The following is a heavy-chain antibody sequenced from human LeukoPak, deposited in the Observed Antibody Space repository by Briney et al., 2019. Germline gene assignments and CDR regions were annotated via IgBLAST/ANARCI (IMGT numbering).Heavy chain of an antibody. CDR1: GFXFSSYG. D-gene: IGHD3-10*01. CDR2: ISYDGSNT. Sequence: PGGSLRLSCAASGFXFSSYGIHWVRQAPGKGLEWVAVISYDGSNTYYADSVKGRFTISRDNSKTMLYLQMNSLRAEDTAVYYCAKPYYYGSRSYMDYWGQGTLVTVSS. V-gene: IGHV3-30*18. J-gene: IGHJ4*02. CDR3: AKPYYYGSRSYMDY.